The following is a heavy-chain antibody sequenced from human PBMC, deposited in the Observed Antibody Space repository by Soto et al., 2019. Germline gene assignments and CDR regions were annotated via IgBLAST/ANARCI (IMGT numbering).Heavy chain of an antibody. Sequence: QITLKESGTTLVKPTQTLTLTCTFSGFSLSTSGVGVGWIRQPPGKALEWLALIYWDDDKRYSPSLKSRLTITKDTSKDQVVLTMTNMDPVDTATYYCAHIEYCSGGSCQYYFDYWGQGTLVTVSS. CDR2: IYWDDDK. D-gene: IGHD2-15*01. J-gene: IGHJ4*02. CDR3: AHIEYCSGGSCQYYFDY. CDR1: GFSLSTSGVG. V-gene: IGHV2-5*02.